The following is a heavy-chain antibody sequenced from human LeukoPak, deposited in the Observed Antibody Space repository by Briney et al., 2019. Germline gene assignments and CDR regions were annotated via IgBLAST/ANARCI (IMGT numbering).Heavy chain of an antibody. Sequence: SVKISCKTSGGTFSTSAITWVRQAPGQGLEWMGRIIPVLNITTYAQRFQGRVTITADTSTSTVYMELSSLRSEETAVYYCARDQGLTAPPPYGLDVWGQGTTVIVSS. CDR2: IIPVLNIT. D-gene: IGHD5-18*01. J-gene: IGHJ6*02. CDR1: GGTFSTSA. CDR3: ARDQGLTAPPPYGLDV. V-gene: IGHV1-69*04.